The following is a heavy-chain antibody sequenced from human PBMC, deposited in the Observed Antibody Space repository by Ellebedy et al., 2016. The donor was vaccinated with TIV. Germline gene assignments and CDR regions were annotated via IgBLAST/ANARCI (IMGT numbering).Heavy chain of an antibody. V-gene: IGHV7-4-1*02. Sequence: AASVKVSCKASGYSFTSYGIDWLRHVPGEGFKWVGRIDTGDGSRRFAQALTGRLDLSLDTAATTAYLHISNLRADDTAVYYCARDTSLRDIWGQGTVVTVSS. D-gene: IGHD3-16*02. J-gene: IGHJ3*02. CDR2: IDTGDGSR. CDR3: ARDTSLRDI. CDR1: GYSFTSYG.